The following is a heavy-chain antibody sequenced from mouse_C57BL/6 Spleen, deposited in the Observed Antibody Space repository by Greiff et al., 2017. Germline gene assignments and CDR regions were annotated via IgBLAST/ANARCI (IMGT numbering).Heavy chain of an antibody. V-gene: IGHV10-1*01. D-gene: IGHD2-5*01. Sequence: EVKLVESGGGLVQPKGSLKLSCAASGFSFNTYAMNWVRQAPGKGLEWVARIRSKSNNYATYYADSVKDRFTISRDDSESMLYLQMNNLKTEDTAMYYCVRPYSNYDYAMDYWGQGTSVTVSS. CDR2: IRSKSNNYAT. CDR3: VRPYSNYDYAMDY. CDR1: GFSFNTYA. J-gene: IGHJ4*01.